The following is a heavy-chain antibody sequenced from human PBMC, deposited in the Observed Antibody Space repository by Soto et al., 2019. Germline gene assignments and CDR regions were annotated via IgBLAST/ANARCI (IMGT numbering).Heavy chain of an antibody. V-gene: IGHV1-46*01. CDR1: GYTLTRHT. CDR3: ARTTYFDY. Sequence: ASVKVSCKASGYTLTRHTMYWVRQAPGQGLEWMGLIDPNHNSAIYAQKFQGRVTITRDTSASTAYMELSSLRSEDTAVYYCARTTYFDYWGQGTLVTVSS. CDR2: IDPNHNSA. D-gene: IGHD4-17*01. J-gene: IGHJ4*02.